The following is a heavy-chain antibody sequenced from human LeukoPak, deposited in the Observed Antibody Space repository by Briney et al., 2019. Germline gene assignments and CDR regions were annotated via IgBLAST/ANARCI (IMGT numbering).Heavy chain of an antibody. CDR2: INHSGST. V-gene: IGHV4-34*01. Sequence: SETLSLTCAVFGGSFSGYYWSWIRPPPGKGLEWIGEINHSGSTNYNPSLKSRVTISVDTSKNQFSLKLSSVTVADTAVYYCARGPERRLSYDSSGDYYYYGMDVWGQGTTVTVSS. J-gene: IGHJ6*02. D-gene: IGHD3-22*01. CDR3: ARGPERRLSYDSSGDYYYYGMDV. CDR1: GGSFSGYY.